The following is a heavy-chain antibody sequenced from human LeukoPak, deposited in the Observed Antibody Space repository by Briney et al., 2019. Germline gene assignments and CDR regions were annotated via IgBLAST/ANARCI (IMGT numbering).Heavy chain of an antibody. J-gene: IGHJ4*02. D-gene: IGHD2-8*01. CDR2: ISWNSGSI. V-gene: IGHV3-9*01. CDR3: ARGGTDILLEPPAIPFDY. CDR1: GFTFDDYA. Sequence: PGGSLRLSCAASGFTFDDYAMHWVRQAPGKGLEWVSGISWNSGSIGYADSVKGRFTISRDNAKNTLYLQMNSLRAEDTAVYYCARGGTDILLEPPAIPFDYWGQGALVTVSS.